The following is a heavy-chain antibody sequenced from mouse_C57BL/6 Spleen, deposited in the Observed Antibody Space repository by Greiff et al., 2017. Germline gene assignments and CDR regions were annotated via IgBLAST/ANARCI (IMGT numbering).Heavy chain of an antibody. J-gene: IGHJ1*03. CDR2: IWSGGST. D-gene: IGHD1-1*01. Sequence: QVQLKESGPGLVQPSQSLSITCTVSGFSLTSYGVHWVRQSPGKGLEWLGVIWSGGSTDYNAAFISRLSISKDNSKSQVFFKMNSLQADDTAIYYCARSVATEYFDVWGTGTTVTVSS. CDR1: GFSLTSYG. V-gene: IGHV2-2*01. CDR3: ARSVATEYFDV.